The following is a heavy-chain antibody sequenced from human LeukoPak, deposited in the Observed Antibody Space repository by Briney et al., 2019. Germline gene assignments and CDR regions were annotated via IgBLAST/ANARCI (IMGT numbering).Heavy chain of an antibody. D-gene: IGHD3-22*01. CDR2: ISASGGST. CDR1: GLTFSRYA. CDR3: AKEVYYFDTSGLYSFAFDI. J-gene: IGHJ3*02. Sequence: GASLRLSCAASGLTFSRYAMSWVRQGPGKGLEWLSAISASGGSTYYADSVKGRFTISGDNSKNTLYLQMNSLRVEDTAVYYCAKEVYYFDTSGLYSFAFDIWGQGTMVTVPS. V-gene: IGHV3-23*01.